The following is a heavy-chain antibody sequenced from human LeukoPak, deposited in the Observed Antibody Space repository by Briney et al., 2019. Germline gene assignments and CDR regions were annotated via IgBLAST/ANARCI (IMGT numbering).Heavy chain of an antibody. CDR2: ISYDGSNK. CDR1: GFTFSSYA. Sequence: GGSLRLSCAASGFTFSSYAMHWVRQAPGKGLEWVAVISYDGSNKYYADSVKGRFTISRDNSKNTLYLQMNSLRAEDTAVCYCARDRGGIAAAVVYRFDYWGQGTLVTVSS. J-gene: IGHJ4*02. D-gene: IGHD6-13*01. V-gene: IGHV3-30*01. CDR3: ARDRGGIAAAVVYRFDY.